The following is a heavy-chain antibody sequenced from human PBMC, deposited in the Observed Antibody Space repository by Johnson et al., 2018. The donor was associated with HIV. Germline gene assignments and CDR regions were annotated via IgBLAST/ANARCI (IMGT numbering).Heavy chain of an antibody. CDR3: ARDFSSSSNAFDI. Sequence: QVQLVESGGGVVQPGRSLRLSCAASGFTFSSYAMHWVRQAPGKGLEWVAVISYDGNNKYYADSVKGRFTISRDNSKNTLYLQMNSLRAEDTAVYYCARDFSSSSNAFDIWGQGTVVTVSS. J-gene: IGHJ3*02. V-gene: IGHV3-30*04. D-gene: IGHD6-6*01. CDR2: ISYDGNNK. CDR1: GFTFSSYA.